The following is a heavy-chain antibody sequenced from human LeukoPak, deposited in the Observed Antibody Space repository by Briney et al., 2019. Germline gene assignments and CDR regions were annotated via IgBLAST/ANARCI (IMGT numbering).Heavy chain of an antibody. CDR2: ISGSGVDT. V-gene: IGHV3-23*01. J-gene: IGHJ5*02. D-gene: IGHD3-10*01. CDR1: GLTFTTYA. CDR3: AKARGGSSSHPNRFDP. Sequence: GGSLRLSCAAPGLTFTTYAMTWVRLTPGKGLEWVSAISGSGVDTYYAASVKGRFTIFRDNSKNALFLQMNGLRAEDTAVYYCAKARGGSSSHPNRFDPWGQGTLVTVSS.